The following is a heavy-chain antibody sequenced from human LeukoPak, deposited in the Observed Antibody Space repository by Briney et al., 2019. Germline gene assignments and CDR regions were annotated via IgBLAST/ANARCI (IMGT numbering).Heavy chain of an antibody. CDR3: ARDNTYGMDV. V-gene: IGHV3-7*05. J-gene: IGHJ6*02. Sequence: GGSLRLSCAASGFTFTIYWMTWVRQAPGKGLEWVANINQAGSEKYYVDSVKGRFTISRDNARNSLYLQMNSLRAEDTALYYCARDNTYGMDVWGQGTTVTVSS. D-gene: IGHD2/OR15-2a*01. CDR1: GFTFTIYW. CDR2: INQAGSEK.